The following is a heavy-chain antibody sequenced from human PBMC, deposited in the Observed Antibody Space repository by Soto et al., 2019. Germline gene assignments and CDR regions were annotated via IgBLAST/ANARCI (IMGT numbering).Heavy chain of an antibody. Sequence: QVQLQESGPGLVKPSQTLSLTCTVSGGSISSGGYYWSWSRQHPGKGLEWSGYIYHIGTTYYNPSLKSRVTISVDTSKNQFSLKLTSVTAADTAVYYCAMVRGNQLLGWFDPWGQGTLVTVSS. J-gene: IGHJ5*02. CDR2: IYHIGTT. V-gene: IGHV4-31*03. D-gene: IGHD2-2*01. CDR1: GGSISSGGYY. CDR3: AMVRGNQLLGWFDP.